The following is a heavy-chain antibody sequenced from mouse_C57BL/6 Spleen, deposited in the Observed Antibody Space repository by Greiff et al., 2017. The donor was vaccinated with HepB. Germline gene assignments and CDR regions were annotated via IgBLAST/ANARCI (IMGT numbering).Heavy chain of an antibody. V-gene: IGHV1-54*01. D-gene: IGHD1-1*01. Sequence: VQLQQSGAELVRPGTSVKVSCKASGYAFTNYLIEWVKQRPGQGLEWIGVINPGSGGTNYNEKFKGKATLTADKASSTAYMQLSSLTSEDSAVYFCARESYASFAYWGQGTLVTVSA. CDR1: GYAFTNYL. J-gene: IGHJ3*01. CDR3: ARESYASFAY. CDR2: INPGSGGT.